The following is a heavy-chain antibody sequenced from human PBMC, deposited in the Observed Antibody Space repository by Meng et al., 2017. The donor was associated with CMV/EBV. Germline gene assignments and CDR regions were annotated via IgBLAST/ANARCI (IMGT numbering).Heavy chain of an antibody. Sequence: SVKVSCKASVGTFSSYAISWVRQAPGQGLEWMGGIIPIFGTANYAQKFQGRVTITTDESTSTAYMELSSLRSEDTAVYYCGVAGNKYYFDYWGQGTLVTVSS. V-gene: IGHV1-69*05. D-gene: IGHD6-19*01. J-gene: IGHJ4*02. CDR3: GVAGNKYYFDY. CDR1: VGTFSSYA. CDR2: IIPIFGTA.